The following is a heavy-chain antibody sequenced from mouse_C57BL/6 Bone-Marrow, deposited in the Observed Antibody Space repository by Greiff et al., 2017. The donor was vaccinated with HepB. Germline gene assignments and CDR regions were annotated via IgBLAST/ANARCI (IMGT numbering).Heavy chain of an antibody. CDR1: GFSFNTYA. CDR3: VRQGYVGFAY. D-gene: IGHD3-1*01. V-gene: IGHV10-1*01. CDR2: IRSKSNNYAT. Sequence: EVNVVESGGGLVQPKGSLKLSCAASGFSFNTYAMNWVRQAPGKGLEWVARIRSKSNNYATYYADSVKDRFTISRDDSESMLYLQMNNLKTEDTAMYYCVRQGYVGFAYWGQGTLVTVSA. J-gene: IGHJ3*01.